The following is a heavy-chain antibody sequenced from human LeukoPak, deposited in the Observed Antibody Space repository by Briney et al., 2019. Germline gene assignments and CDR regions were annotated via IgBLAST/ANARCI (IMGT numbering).Heavy chain of an antibody. CDR1: GGSISSSSYY. CDR3: ARQTGSGLFILP. V-gene: IGHV4-39*01. CDR2: IYYSGNT. J-gene: IGHJ4*02. D-gene: IGHD3/OR15-3a*01. Sequence: SSETLSLTCTVSGGSISSSSYYWGWIRQPPGKGLEWIGSIYYSGNTYYNASLKGQVSISIDTSKNQFSLRLTSVTAADTAVYYCARQTGSGLFILPGGQGTLVTVSS.